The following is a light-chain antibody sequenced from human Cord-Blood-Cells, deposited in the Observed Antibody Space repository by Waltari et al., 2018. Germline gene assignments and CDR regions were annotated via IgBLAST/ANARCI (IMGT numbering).Light chain of an antibody. CDR3: QQRSNWLT. Sequence: EIVLTQSPATLSLSPGERATLSCRARQSVSSYLAWYQQKPGQAPRLLIYDAYNRATGIPARFSGSGSGTDFTLTISSLEPEDFAVYYCQQRSNWLTFGGGTKVEIK. J-gene: IGKJ4*01. V-gene: IGKV3-11*01. CDR1: QSVSSY. CDR2: DAY.